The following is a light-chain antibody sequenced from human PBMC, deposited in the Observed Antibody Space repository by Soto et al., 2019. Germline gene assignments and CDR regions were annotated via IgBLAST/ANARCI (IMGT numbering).Light chain of an antibody. CDR3: SSFTTSTVVV. CDR2: EVT. V-gene: IGLV2-14*01. Sequence: QSALTQPASVSGSPGQSITISCTGTNSDIGVYNYVSWYQQHPGKAPILLIYEVTHRPSGISSRFSGSKSGNTASLTISGLQNDDEACYFCSSFTTSTVVVFGRGTKLTVL. J-gene: IGLJ2*01. CDR1: NSDIGVYNY.